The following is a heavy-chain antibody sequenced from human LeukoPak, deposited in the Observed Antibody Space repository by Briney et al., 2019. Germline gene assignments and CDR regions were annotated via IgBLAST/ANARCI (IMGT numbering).Heavy chain of an antibody. Sequence: TGGSLRLSCAASGFIFSSYAMSWVRQAPGKGLEWVSAISGSGGSTYYADSVKGRFTISRDNSKNTLYLQMNSLRAEDTAVYYCAKQGYCSGGSCYSDYFQHWGQGTLVTVSS. V-gene: IGHV3-23*01. D-gene: IGHD2-15*01. CDR1: GFIFSSYA. CDR2: ISGSGGST. J-gene: IGHJ1*01. CDR3: AKQGYCSGGSCYSDYFQH.